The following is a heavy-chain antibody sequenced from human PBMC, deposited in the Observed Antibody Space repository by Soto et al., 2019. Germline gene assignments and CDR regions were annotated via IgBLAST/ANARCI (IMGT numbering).Heavy chain of an antibody. CDR3: AREASVLIPAAQPSRFDS. J-gene: IGHJ4*02. V-gene: IGHV1-18*01. D-gene: IGHD2-2*01. CDR2: ISPYSGYT. CDR1: GHSFMKYG. Sequence: ASVKVSCKGFGHSFMKYGINWVRQAPGQGLEWVGWISPYSGYTHFAQKFHGRLTLTTDTAASTAYMELRILRSADTALYYCAREASVLIPAAQPSRFDSWGQGTLVTVSS.